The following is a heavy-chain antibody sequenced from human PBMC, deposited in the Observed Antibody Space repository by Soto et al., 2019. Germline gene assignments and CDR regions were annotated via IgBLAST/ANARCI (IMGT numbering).Heavy chain of an antibody. CDR2: IYYSGST. V-gene: IGHV4-59*08. CDR3: AKGNGWYYY. CDR1: GGSISSYY. D-gene: IGHD6-19*01. J-gene: IGHJ4*01. Sequence: PSETLSLTCTVSGGSISSYYWSWIRQPPGKGLEWIGYIYYSGSTNYNPSLKSRVTISVDTSKNQFSLKLSSVTAADTAVYYCAKGNGWYYYWGQGTLVTV.